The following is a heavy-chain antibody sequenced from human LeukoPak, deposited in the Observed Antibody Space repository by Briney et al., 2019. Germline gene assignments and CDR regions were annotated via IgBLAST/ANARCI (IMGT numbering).Heavy chain of an antibody. CDR1: GFTFSRYG. V-gene: IGHV3-30*18. J-gene: IGHJ6*02. D-gene: IGHD4-23*01. CDR3: AKSGGNPYYDYGMVV. CDR2: ISYDGSNK. Sequence: GRSLRLSCAPSGFTFSRYGMLWVRQAPGKGLEWVAVISYDGSNKYYADSVKGRFTISRDNSKNTLYLQMNSLRAEDTAVYYCAKSGGNPYYDYGMVVWGQGTTVTVSS.